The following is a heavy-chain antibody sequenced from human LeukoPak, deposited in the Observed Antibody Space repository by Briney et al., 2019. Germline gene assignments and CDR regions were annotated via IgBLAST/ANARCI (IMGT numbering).Heavy chain of an antibody. CDR2: IYYSGST. CDR1: GGSISSYY. V-gene: IGHV4-59*01. J-gene: IGHJ4*02. CDR3: ARDRGTRVRGVKAWYFDY. Sequence: PSETLSLTCTVSGGSISSYYWSWIRQPPGKGLEWIGYIYYSGSTNYNPSLKSRVTISVDTSKNQFSLELSSVTAADTAVYYCARDRGTRVRGVKAWYFDYWGQGTLVTVSS. D-gene: IGHD3-10*01.